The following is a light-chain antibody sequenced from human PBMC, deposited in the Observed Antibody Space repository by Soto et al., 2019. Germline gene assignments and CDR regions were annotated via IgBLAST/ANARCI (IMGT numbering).Light chain of an antibody. CDR3: QEYAVSVFS. CDR2: RAS. V-gene: IGKV3-20*01. Sequence: EIALTQSPGTLYLSPGERATLSCRASQSVGSNYLAWFQHKPRQAPRLLIYRASGRATGIPNRFSGSGSGTDFTFTIDRLEPGDVAGYYFQEYAVSVFSFGPGTKVDIK. CDR1: QSVGSNY. J-gene: IGKJ3*01.